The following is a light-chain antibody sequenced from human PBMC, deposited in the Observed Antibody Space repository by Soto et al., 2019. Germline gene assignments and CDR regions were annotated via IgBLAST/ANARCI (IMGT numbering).Light chain of an antibody. CDR2: EVN. Sequence: QSVLTQPASVSGSPGQSITISCTGTSSDVGAYTSVSWYQHHPGKAPKVMIYEVNKRPSGISNRFSGSKSGNTASLTISGLQAEDEADYYCSSYTTSSTRVFGGGTKLTVL. CDR1: SSDVGAYTS. J-gene: IGLJ3*02. V-gene: IGLV2-14*01. CDR3: SSYTTSSTRV.